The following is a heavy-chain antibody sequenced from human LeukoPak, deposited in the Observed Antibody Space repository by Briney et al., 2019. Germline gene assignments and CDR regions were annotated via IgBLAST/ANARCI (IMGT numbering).Heavy chain of an antibody. CDR2: NHHCGST. Sequence: SGTLSLTCAVSGGSISSSNLWGWVRQPPGEGPGWGGENHHCGSTNYNPSLKSRVTISVDKSKNQFSLKLSSVTAADTAVYYCARDRYYDILTGSAWFDPWGQGTLVTVSS. CDR1: GGSISSSNL. D-gene: IGHD3-9*01. J-gene: IGHJ5*02. V-gene: IGHV4-4*02. CDR3: ARDRYYDILTGSAWFDP.